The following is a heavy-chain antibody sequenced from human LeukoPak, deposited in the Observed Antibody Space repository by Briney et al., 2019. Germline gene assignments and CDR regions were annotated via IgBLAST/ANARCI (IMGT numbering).Heavy chain of an antibody. V-gene: IGHV3-7*01. J-gene: IGHJ4*02. CDR2: IKEDGSEK. D-gene: IGHD3-3*01. CDR3: ASQYYGVWRPFDY. CDR1: GFTFSSYW. Sequence: GGSLRLSCAASGFTFSSYWMTWVRQAPGKGLEWVANIKEDGSEKYYVDSVKGRFTISRDNAKNSLYLQMNSLRAEDTAVYYCASQYYGVWRPFDYWRQGALVSVSS.